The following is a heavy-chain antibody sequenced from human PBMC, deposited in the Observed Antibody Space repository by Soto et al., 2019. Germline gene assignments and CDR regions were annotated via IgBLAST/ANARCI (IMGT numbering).Heavy chain of an antibody. CDR3: AKGASTTVFAFNDY. CDR2: ISWNSGNL. D-gene: IGHD4-17*01. Sequence: EVQLVESGGGLVQPGRSLRLSCAASGFTFDDYAMHWVRQGPGKGLEWVSSISWNSGNLGYADSVKGRFTISRDNAKNPLYLQMNSLRGEATALYYCAKGASTTVFAFNDYWGQGTLVTVSS. J-gene: IGHJ4*02. V-gene: IGHV3-9*01. CDR1: GFTFDDYA.